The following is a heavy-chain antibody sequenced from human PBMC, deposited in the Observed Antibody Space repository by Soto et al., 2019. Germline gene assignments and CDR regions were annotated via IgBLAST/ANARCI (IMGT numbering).Heavy chain of an antibody. J-gene: IGHJ6*02. V-gene: IGHV1-58*01. Sequence: GASVKVSXKASGFTFTSSAVQWVRQARGQRLEWIGWIVVGSGNTNYAQKFQERVTITRDISTSTAYMELSSLRSEDTAVYYCAASGDSSSWRRNDYYYYGMDVWGQGTTVTVSS. D-gene: IGHD6-13*01. CDR2: IVVGSGNT. CDR3: AASGDSSSWRRNDYYYYGMDV. CDR1: GFTFTSSA.